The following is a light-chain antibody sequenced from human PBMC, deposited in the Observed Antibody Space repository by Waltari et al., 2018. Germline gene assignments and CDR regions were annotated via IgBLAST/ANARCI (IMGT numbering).Light chain of an antibody. CDR2: AAT. CDR1: QGISSY. Sequence: DIQMTQSTSSLSASVGDTVTITCRASQGISSYLNWFQQKPGKAPKLLIYAATTLQSGVPSRFSGSGSGTEFTLTISSLQPEDFAAYYCLQHNSYPWTFGQGTKVEIK. CDR3: LQHNSYPWT. V-gene: IGKV1-17*01. J-gene: IGKJ1*01.